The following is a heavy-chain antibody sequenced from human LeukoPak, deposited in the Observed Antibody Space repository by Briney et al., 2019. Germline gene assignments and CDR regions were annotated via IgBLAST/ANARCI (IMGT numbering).Heavy chain of an antibody. D-gene: IGHD3-22*01. V-gene: IGHV3-23*01. CDR2: FTRNDETT. J-gene: IGHJ4*02. Sequence: GGSLRLSCAASGFTFSNSAMSWVRQAPGKGLEWVSGFTRNDETTSYAVSVKGRFTISRDNSRDTLYLQMNSLTVEDTAVYYCAKVKVVGYSTFDYWGQGTLVTVSP. CDR1: GFTFSNSA. CDR3: AKVKVVGYSTFDY.